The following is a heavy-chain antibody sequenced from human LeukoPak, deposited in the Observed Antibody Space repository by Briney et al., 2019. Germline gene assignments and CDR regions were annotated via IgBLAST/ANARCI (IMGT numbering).Heavy chain of an antibody. D-gene: IGHD2-21*02. CDR3: AREWVTTGSRFDP. CDR2: IYYSGGT. J-gene: IGHJ5*02. Sequence: SETLSLTCTVSGGSISSYYWSWIRQPPGKGLEWIGYIYYSGGTNYNPSLKSRVTISIDTSKTQFSLKLNSVTAADTAVYYCAREWVTTGSRFDPWGQGTLVTVSS. V-gene: IGHV4-59*01. CDR1: GGSISSYY.